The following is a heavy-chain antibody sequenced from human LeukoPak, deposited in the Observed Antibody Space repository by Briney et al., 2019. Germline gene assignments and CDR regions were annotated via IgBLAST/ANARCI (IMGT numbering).Heavy chain of an antibody. J-gene: IGHJ3*02. V-gene: IGHV3-30*02. CDR3: ARDSTSIAARYDAFDI. D-gene: IGHD6-6*01. CDR1: GFTFSSYG. CDR2: IQFDGRNQ. Sequence: GGSLRLSCATSGFTFSSYGMHWVRQAPGKGLEWVAFIQFDGRNQYYADSVKGRFTISRDNAKNSLYLQMNSLRAEDTAVYYCARDSTSIAARYDAFDIWGQGTMVTVSS.